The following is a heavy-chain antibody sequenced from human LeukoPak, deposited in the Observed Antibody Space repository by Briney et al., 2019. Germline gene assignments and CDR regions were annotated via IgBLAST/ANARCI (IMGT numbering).Heavy chain of an antibody. V-gene: IGHV4-31*03. CDR1: GGSISSGGYY. CDR2: IYYSGST. CDR3: ARARVAGQYYYYYGMDA. D-gene: IGHD6-19*01. Sequence: SQTLSLTCTVSGGSISSGGYYWSWIRQHPGKGLEWIGYIYYSGSTYHNPSLKSRVTISVDTSKNQFSLKLSSVTAADTAVYYCARARVAGQYYYYYGMDAWGQGTLVTVSS. J-gene: IGHJ6*02.